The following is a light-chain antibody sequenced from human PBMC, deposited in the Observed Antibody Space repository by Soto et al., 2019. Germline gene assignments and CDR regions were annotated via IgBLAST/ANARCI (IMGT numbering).Light chain of an antibody. V-gene: IGKV3-20*01. CDR2: GAS. Sequence: EIVLTQSPGTLALSPGERATLSCRASQSVSSSYLAWYQQKPGQAPRLLIYGASSRATGIPDRFSGSGSGTDFTLTISRLEPEDFAVYNCQQYGTSPPTVGRGTEVVIK. CDR1: QSVSSSY. J-gene: IGKJ1*01. CDR3: QQYGTSPPT.